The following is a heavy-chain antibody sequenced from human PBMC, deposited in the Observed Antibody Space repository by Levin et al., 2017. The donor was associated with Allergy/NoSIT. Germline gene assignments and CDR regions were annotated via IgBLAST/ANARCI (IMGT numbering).Heavy chain of an antibody. J-gene: IGHJ4*02. CDR3: GTGGLGI. D-gene: IGHD5-12*01. Sequence: GGSLRLSCAASGFAFSSASMGWVRQAPEKGLEWVGRIKSETDGGTTDYVAPVKGRFSVSREDAKNMLYLQMNSLKGEDTAVYYCGTGGLGIWGQGTLVTVSS. V-gene: IGHV3-15*01. CDR1: GFAFSSAS. CDR2: IKSETDGGTT.